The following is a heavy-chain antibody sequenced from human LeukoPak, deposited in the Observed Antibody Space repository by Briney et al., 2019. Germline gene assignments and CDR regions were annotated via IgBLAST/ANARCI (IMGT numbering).Heavy chain of an antibody. J-gene: IGHJ4*02. CDR3: ARGSYDFWSGRHEEYYFDY. V-gene: IGHV1-2*02. Sequence: GASVKVSCKASGYTFTGYYMHWVRQAPGQGLEWMGWINPNSGGTNYAQKFQGRVTMTRDTSISTAYMELSRLRSDDTAVYYCARGSYDFWSGRHEEYYFDYWGQGTLVTVSS. D-gene: IGHD3-3*01. CDR1: GYTFTGYY. CDR2: INPNSGGT.